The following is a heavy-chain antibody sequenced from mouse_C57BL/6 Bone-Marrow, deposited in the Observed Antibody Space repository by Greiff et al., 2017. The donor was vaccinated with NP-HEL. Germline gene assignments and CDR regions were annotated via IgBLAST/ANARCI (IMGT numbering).Heavy chain of an antibody. D-gene: IGHD2-3*01. CDR1: GYTFTSYW. V-gene: IGHV1-53*01. J-gene: IGHJ4*01. CDR3: ARDGGWLLPYAMDY. Sequence: QVHVKQPGTELVKPGASVKLSCKASGYTFTSYWMHWVKQRPGQGLEWIGNINPSNGGTNYNEKFKSKATLTVDKSSSTAYMQLSSLTSEDSAVYYCARDGGWLLPYAMDYWGQGTSVTVSS. CDR2: INPSNGGT.